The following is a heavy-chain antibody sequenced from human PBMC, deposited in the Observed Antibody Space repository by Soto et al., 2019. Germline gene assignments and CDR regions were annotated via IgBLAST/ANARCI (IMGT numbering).Heavy chain of an antibody. CDR3: ARGGVSIAVAGYYFDY. J-gene: IGHJ4*02. Sequence: EVQLVESGGGLVQPGGSLRLSCAASGFTFSSYWMHWVRQAPGKGLVWVSRINSDGSSTSYADSVKGRFTISRDNSKNTLYLQMTSLRAEDTAVYYCARGGVSIAVAGYYFDYWGQGTLVTVSS. V-gene: IGHV3-74*01. D-gene: IGHD6-19*01. CDR1: GFTFSSYW. CDR2: INSDGSST.